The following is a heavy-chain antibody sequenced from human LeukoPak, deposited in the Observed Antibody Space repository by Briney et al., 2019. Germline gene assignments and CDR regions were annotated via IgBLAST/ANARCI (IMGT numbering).Heavy chain of an antibody. CDR1: GFTFSTYA. V-gene: IGHV3-23*01. CDR3: AKRSLVVVTATTFRYFDY. J-gene: IGHJ4*02. Sequence: GGSLRLSCAASGFTFSTYAMSWVRQAPGKGLEWVSAISGSGGSTYYADSVKGRFTISRDNSKNTLYLQMNGLRAEDTAVYYCAKRSLVVVTATTFRYFDYWGQGTLVTVSS. CDR2: ISGSGGST. D-gene: IGHD2-21*02.